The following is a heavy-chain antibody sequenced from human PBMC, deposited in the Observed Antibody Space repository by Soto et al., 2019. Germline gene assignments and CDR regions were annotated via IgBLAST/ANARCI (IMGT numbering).Heavy chain of an antibody. CDR1: GFTFSNAW. Sequence: LRLSCAASGFTFSNAWMSWVRQAPGKGLEWVGRIKSKTDGGTTDYAAPVKGRFTISRDDSKNTLYLQMNSLKTEDTAVYYCTTKERRVVTARGGNYYYYYGMDVWGQGTTVTVSS. V-gene: IGHV3-15*01. CDR3: TTKERRVVTARGGNYYYYYGMDV. CDR2: IKSKTDGGTT. J-gene: IGHJ6*02. D-gene: IGHD2-21*02.